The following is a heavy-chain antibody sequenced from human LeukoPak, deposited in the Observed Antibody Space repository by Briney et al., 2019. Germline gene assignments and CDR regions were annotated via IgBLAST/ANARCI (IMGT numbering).Heavy chain of an antibody. CDR2: INSDGNNT. CDR1: GFTFSSYW. J-gene: IGHJ4*02. D-gene: IGHD3-22*01. V-gene: IGHV3-74*01. CDR3: ARKLECYDSSCYYQYFDY. Sequence: GGSLRLSCAASGFTFSSYWMHWVRQGPGKGLVWVSRINSDGNNTIYADSVKGRFTISRDNAKNTVYLQINILRAEDTAVYYLARKLECYDSSCYYQYFDYWGQGTLVTVSS.